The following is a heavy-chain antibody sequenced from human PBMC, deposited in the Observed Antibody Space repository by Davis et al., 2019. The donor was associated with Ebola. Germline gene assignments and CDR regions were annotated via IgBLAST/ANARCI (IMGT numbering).Heavy chain of an antibody. J-gene: IGHJ3*02. D-gene: IGHD1-26*01. CDR2: MNPNSGNT. Sequence: ASVKVSCKASGYTFTSYDINWVRQATGQGLEWMGWMNPNSGNTGYAQKFQGRVTMTTDTSTSTAYMELRSLRSDDTAVYYCARDAEVGKNAFDIWGQGTMVTVSS. CDR3: ARDAEVGKNAFDI. V-gene: IGHV1-8*01. CDR1: GYTFTSYD.